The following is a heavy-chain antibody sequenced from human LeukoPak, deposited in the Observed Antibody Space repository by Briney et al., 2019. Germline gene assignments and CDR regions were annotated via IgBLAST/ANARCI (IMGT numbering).Heavy chain of an antibody. CDR2: IWYDGSNK. V-gene: IGHV3-33*01. CDR1: GFTFSSYG. Sequence: PGGSLRLSCAASGFTFSSYGMHWVRQAPGKGLEWVAVIWYDGSNKYYADSVKGRFTISRDNSKNTLYLQMNSLRAEDTAVYYCARDPFGVLPDYYYYGMDVWGQGTTVTVSS. CDR3: ARDPFGVLPDYYYYGMDV. D-gene: IGHD3-3*01. J-gene: IGHJ6*02.